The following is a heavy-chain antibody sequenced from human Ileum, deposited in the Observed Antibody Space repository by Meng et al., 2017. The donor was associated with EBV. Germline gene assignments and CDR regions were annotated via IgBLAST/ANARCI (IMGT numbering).Heavy chain of an antibody. Sequence: LQTSGPRLVKPAEPPSPTCTFSGDFIAGNHYYWVWIRQPPGKGLEWIASIDYSGNTYNNPSLESRVTISRDTSKNQLTLNLNSVTAADTALYYCARGAFYSYSGCWFDPWGQGTLVTVSS. J-gene: IGHJ5*02. CDR3: ARGAFYSYSGCWFDP. CDR2: IDYSGNT. V-gene: IGHV4-39*06. D-gene: IGHD2-8*02. CDR1: GDFIAGNHYY.